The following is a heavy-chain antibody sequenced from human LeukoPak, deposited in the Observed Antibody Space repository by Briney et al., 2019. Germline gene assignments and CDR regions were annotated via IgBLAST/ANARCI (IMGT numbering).Heavy chain of an antibody. CDR3: ARGRWELLSVKDAFDI. CDR2: IYTSGST. D-gene: IGHD1-26*01. V-gene: IGHV4-61*02. J-gene: IGHJ3*02. Sequence: KPSETLSLTCTVSGGSISSSSYYWSWIRQPAGKGLEWIGRIYTSGSTNYNPSLKSRVTMSVDTSKNQFSLKLSSVTAADTAVYYCARGRWELLSVKDAFDIWGQGTMVTVSS. CDR1: GGSISSSSYY.